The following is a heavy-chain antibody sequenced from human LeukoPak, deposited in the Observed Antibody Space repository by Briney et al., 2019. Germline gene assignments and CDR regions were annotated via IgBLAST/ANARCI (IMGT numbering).Heavy chain of an antibody. Sequence: SVKVSCKASGGTFSSYAISWVRQAPGQGLEWMGGIIPIFGTANYAQKFQGRVTITADESTSKAYMELSSLRSEDTAVYYCAREEAIAVAGSLDYWGQGTLVTVSS. CDR2: IIPIFGTA. CDR3: AREEAIAVAGSLDY. CDR1: GGTFSSYA. V-gene: IGHV1-69*13. J-gene: IGHJ4*02. D-gene: IGHD6-19*01.